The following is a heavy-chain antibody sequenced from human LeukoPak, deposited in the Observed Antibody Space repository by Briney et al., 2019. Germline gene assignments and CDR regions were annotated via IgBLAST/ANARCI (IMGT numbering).Heavy chain of an antibody. CDR1: GFTVDDYA. CDR2: ISWNSGSI. V-gene: IGHV3-9*03. CDR3: AKDIGGSYRGYFDY. Sequence: SLRLSCAASGFTVDDYAMHWVRQAPGKGLEWVSGISWNSGSIGYADSVKGRFTISRDNAKNSLYLQMNSLRAEDMALYYCAKDIGGSYRGYFDYWGQGTLVTVSS. D-gene: IGHD1-26*01. J-gene: IGHJ4*02.